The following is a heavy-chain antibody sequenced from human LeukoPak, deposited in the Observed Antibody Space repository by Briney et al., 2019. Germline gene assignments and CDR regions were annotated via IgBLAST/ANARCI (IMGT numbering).Heavy chain of an antibody. V-gene: IGHV4-38-2*02. CDR1: GYSISSGYY. D-gene: IGHD3-22*01. J-gene: IGHJ5*02. CDR2: INHSGST. CDR3: ARRSSRWLRRWDNWFDP. Sequence: SETLSLTCTVSGYSISSGYYWGWIRQPPGKGLEWIGEINHSGSTNYNPSLKSRVTISVDTSKNQFSLKLSSVTAADTAVYYCARRSSRWLRRWDNWFDPWGQGTLVTVSS.